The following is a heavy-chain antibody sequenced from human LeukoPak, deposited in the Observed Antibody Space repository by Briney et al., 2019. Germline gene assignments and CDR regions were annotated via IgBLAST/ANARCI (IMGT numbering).Heavy chain of an antibody. CDR3: VKRLNNYFDY. CDR1: GFTFSSYA. V-gene: IGHV3-64D*06. Sequence: PGGSLRLSCSASGFTFSSYAMHWVRQAPGKGLEFVSGISSNGGSTYYTDPVKGRLSILRDNSKNRVYLQMSSLRPEDTAVYFCVKRLNNYFDYWGQGTLVTVSS. J-gene: IGHJ4*02. D-gene: IGHD4/OR15-4a*01. CDR2: ISSNGGST.